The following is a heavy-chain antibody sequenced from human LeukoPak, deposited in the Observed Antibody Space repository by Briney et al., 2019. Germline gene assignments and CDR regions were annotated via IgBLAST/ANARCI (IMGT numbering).Heavy chain of an antibody. V-gene: IGHV3-23*01. D-gene: IGHD3-22*01. J-gene: IGHJ4*02. CDR2: ISGNGGTT. CDR3: ARDLELVYYDSSGYDY. CDR1: GLTFSSYA. Sequence: GGSLRLSCAASGLTFSSYAVNWVRQAPGKGLEWVSVISGNGGTTYYADSVKGRFTISRDNAKNTLYLQMNSLRAEDSAVYYCARDLELVYYDSSGYDYWGQGTLVTVSS.